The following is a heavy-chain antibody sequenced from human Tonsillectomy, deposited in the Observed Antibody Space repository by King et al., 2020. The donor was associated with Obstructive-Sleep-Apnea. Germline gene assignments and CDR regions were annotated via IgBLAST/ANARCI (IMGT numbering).Heavy chain of an antibody. CDR2: ISISISYI. Sequence: VQLVESGGGLFKPGGSLRLSCEASGCTFSGYRMNWVRKAQGKGLEWVSSISISISYIYYADSVKGRFTISRDNAKNSLYLQMNSLRAEDTAVYYCARDRIGGDFDYWGQGTLVTVSS. D-gene: IGHD3-16*01. CDR3: ARDRIGGDFDY. V-gene: IGHV3-21*01. CDR1: GCTFSGYR. J-gene: IGHJ4*02.